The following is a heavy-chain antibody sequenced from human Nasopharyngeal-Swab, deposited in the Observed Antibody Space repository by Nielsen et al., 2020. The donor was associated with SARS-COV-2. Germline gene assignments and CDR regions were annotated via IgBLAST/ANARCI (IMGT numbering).Heavy chain of an antibody. J-gene: IGHJ6*02. CDR3: ARDFRSSGWHYYYYYGMDV. D-gene: IGHD6-19*01. CDR2: ISAYNGNT. Sequence: WVRQAPGQGLEWMGWISAYNGNTNYAQKLQGRVTMTTDTSTSTAYMELRSLRSDDTAVYYCARDFRSSGWHYYYYYGMDVWGQGTRVTVSS. V-gene: IGHV1-18*01.